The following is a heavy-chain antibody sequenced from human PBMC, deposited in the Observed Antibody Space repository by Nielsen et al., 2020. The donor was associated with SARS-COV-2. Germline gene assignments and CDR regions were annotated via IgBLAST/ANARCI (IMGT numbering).Heavy chain of an antibody. CDR1: GFTFSSYS. D-gene: IGHD3-10*01. CDR2: ISSSSSYI. CDR3: ARDSETTMVRANDY. Sequence: GESLKISCAASGFTFSSYSMNWVRQAPGKGLEWVSSISSSSSYIYYADSVKGRFTISRDNAKNSLYLQMNSLRAEDTAVYYCARDSETTMVRANDYWGQGTPVTVSS. J-gene: IGHJ4*02. V-gene: IGHV3-21*01.